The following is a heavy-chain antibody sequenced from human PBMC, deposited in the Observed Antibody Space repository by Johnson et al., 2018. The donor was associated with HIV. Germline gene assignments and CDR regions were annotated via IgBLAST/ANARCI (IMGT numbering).Heavy chain of an antibody. D-gene: IGHD3-22*01. CDR2: ISYDGSNK. CDR1: GFTFSSYA. V-gene: IGHV3-30-3*01. CDR3: AKAGRYDSSGLNDAFDV. J-gene: IGHJ3*01. Sequence: QVQLVESGAGVVQPGTSLRLSCAASGFTFSSYAMHWVRQAPGKGLEWVAVISYDGSNKYYADSVQGRFTISRDNSTNTLYLQMNSLRAEDTSVYYCAKAGRYDSSGLNDAFDVWGQGTMVTDSS.